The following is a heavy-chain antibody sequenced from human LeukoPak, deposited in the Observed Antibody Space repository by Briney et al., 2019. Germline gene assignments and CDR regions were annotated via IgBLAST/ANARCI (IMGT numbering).Heavy chain of an antibody. J-gene: IGHJ4*02. Sequence: PSETLSLTCTVSGGSTSSYYWSWIRQPPGKGLEWIGYIYYSGSTNYNPSLKSRVTISVDTSKNQFSLKLSSVTAADTAVYYCARSIAAAGPVASDYWGQGTLVTVSS. D-gene: IGHD6-13*01. CDR3: ARSIAAAGPVASDY. V-gene: IGHV4-59*01. CDR1: GGSTSSYY. CDR2: IYYSGST.